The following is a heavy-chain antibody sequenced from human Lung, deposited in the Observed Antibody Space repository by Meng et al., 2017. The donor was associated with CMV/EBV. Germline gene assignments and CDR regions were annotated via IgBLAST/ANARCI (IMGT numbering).Heavy chain of an antibody. CDR3: ASPSPHYDT. Sequence: LPCTVSGGSIRSHSYYWGWVRQPPGKGLEWIGSIYYTGNTYQNPSLKSRVIMSVDTSKNQFSLELTSVTAADTAVYYCASPSPHYDTWGQGTLVTVSS. D-gene: IGHD3-9*01. V-gene: IGHV4-39*01. CDR1: GGSIRSHSYY. J-gene: IGHJ5*02. CDR2: IYYTGNT.